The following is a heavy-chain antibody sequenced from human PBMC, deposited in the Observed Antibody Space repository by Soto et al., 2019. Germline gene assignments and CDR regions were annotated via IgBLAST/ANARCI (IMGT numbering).Heavy chain of an antibody. D-gene: IGHD2-2*01. Sequence: QVQLVQSGAEVKKPGSSVNVSCKASGGTFSSYTISWVRQAPGQGLEWMGRIIPILGIANYAQKFTGRVTITEDKSTSTAYMELRSLRSEDTAVYYCARDSRGVVVVPAVIGAFDIWGQGTMVTVSS. J-gene: IGHJ3*02. V-gene: IGHV1-69*08. CDR2: IIPILGIA. CDR1: GGTFSSYT. CDR3: ARDSRGVVVVPAVIGAFDI.